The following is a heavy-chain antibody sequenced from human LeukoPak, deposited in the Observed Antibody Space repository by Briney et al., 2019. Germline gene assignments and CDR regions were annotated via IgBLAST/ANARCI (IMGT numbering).Heavy chain of an antibody. D-gene: IGHD3-10*01. Sequence: PSETLSLTCTVSGDSISSYYWSWIRQPPGKGLEWIGRIYTSGSTNYNPSLKSRVTMSVDTSKNQFSLKLSSVTAADTAVYYCARDLYYYGSGSYHYFDYWGQGTLVTVSS. J-gene: IGHJ4*02. CDR2: IYTSGST. CDR1: GDSISSYY. CDR3: ARDLYYYGSGSYHYFDY. V-gene: IGHV4-4*07.